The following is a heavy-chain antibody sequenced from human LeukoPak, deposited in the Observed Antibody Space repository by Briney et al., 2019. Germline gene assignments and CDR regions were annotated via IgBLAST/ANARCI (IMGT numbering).Heavy chain of an antibody. V-gene: IGHV3-7*03. Sequence: PGGSLRLSCAASGFTFSSYWMSWVRQAPGKGLEWVANIKQDGSEKYYVDSVKGRFTISRDNAKNSLYLQMNSLRAEDMALYYCAKSKSAYSGSYDWNFDYWGQGTLVTVSS. D-gene: IGHD1-26*01. J-gene: IGHJ4*02. CDR1: GFTFSSYW. CDR3: AKSKSAYSGSYDWNFDY. CDR2: IKQDGSEK.